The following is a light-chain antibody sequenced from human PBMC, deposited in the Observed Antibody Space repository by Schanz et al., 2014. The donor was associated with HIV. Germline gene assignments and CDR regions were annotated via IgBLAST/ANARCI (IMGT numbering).Light chain of an antibody. CDR3: QQFGSSRT. J-gene: IGKJ1*01. Sequence: EIVLTQSPGTLSLSPGERATLSCRTSQSVNSDFLAWYQQKPGQAPRLLIYGASSRATGIPDRFSGSGSGADFTLTISGLEPEDFAVYYCQQFGSSRTFGQGTKVEIK. CDR1: QSVNSDF. CDR2: GAS. V-gene: IGKV3-20*01.